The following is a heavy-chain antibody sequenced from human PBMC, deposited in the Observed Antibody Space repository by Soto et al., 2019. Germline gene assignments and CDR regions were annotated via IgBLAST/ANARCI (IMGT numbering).Heavy chain of an antibody. CDR2: ISYEEINNK. CDR3: AKGYCSGPSCYRGYGMDV. V-gene: IGHV3-30*18. CDR1: GFSFRNYG. Sequence: QVQLVQSGGGVAQPGRSLRLSCVASGFSFRNYGMHWVRQAPGKGLEWVAVISYEEINNKNYADSVKGRFTISRDNSENTLYLQMDSLRSEDTAVYYCAKGYCSGPSCYRGYGMDVWGQGTTVTVSS. J-gene: IGHJ6*02. D-gene: IGHD2-2*01.